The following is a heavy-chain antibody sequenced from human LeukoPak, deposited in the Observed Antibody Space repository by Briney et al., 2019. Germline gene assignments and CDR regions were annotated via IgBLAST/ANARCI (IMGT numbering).Heavy chain of an antibody. CDR3: SFKQRPAYEILTGPGPKPTYGMDV. J-gene: IGHJ6*02. Sequence: ASVKVSCKASGYTFTSYGISWVRQAPGQGLEWMGWISAYNGNTNYAQKLQGRVTMTTDTSTSTAYMELRSLRSDATAVYFFSFKQRPAYEILTGPGPKPTYGMDVWGQGTTVTVSS. D-gene: IGHD3-9*01. CDR2: ISAYNGNT. CDR1: GYTFTSYG. V-gene: IGHV1-18*01.